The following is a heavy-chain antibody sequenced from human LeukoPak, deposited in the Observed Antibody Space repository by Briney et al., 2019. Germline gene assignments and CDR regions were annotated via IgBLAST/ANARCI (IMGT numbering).Heavy chain of an antibody. CDR2: IYHSGST. CDR1: GGSISSGGYS. J-gene: IGHJ4*02. D-gene: IGHD1-7*01. Sequence: PSETLSLTCAVSGGSISSGGYSWSWIRQPPGTGLEWIGYIYHSGSTYYNPSLKSRVTISVDRSKNQFSLKLSSVTAADTAVYYCARGGMVWYNWNYGPLDYWGQGTLVTVSS. CDR3: ARGGMVWYNWNYGPLDY. V-gene: IGHV4-30-2*01.